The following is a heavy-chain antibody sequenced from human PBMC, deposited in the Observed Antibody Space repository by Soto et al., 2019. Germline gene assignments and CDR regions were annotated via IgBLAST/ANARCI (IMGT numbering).Heavy chain of an antibody. D-gene: IGHD6-13*01. V-gene: IGHV4-59*01. CDR2: IYYSGST. J-gene: IGHJ4*02. Sequence: QVQLQESGPGLMKSSETLSLTCTVSGDSISDYYWSWIRQPPGKGLEWIGYIYYSGSTNYNPSLKSGVTISVDTSKIQFSLKLSSVTAADTAVYYCARDLFYSSRGHFGVWGQGALVTVS. CDR1: GDSISDYY. CDR3: ARDLFYSSRGHFGV.